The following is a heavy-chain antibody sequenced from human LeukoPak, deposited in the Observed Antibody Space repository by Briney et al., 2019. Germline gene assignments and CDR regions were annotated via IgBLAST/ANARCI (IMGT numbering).Heavy chain of an antibody. V-gene: IGHV4-31*03. D-gene: IGHD3-10*01. CDR2: IYYSGST. CDR3: ARDYPGYYYGMDV. J-gene: IGHJ6*02. CDR1: GGSISSGGYY. Sequence: PSETLSLTCTVSGGSISSGGYYWSWIRRHPGKGLEWIGYIYYSGSTYYNPSLKSRVTISVDTSKNQFSLKLSSVTAADTAVYYCARDYPGYYYGMDVWGQGTTVTVSS.